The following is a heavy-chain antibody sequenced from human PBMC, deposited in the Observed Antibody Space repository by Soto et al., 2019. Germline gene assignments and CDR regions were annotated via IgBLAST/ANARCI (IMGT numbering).Heavy chain of an antibody. CDR3: ARGTGSYFDY. V-gene: IGHV4-59*01. J-gene: IGHJ4*02. Sequence: SETLSLTCTVSGGSISSDYWSWSRQPPGKGLEWIGYIHYSGSTNYNPSLKSRVTISVDTSRNQFSLKLSSVTAADTAVYYCARGTGSYFDYWGQGTLVTVSS. CDR2: IHYSGST. CDR1: GGSISSDY. D-gene: IGHD1-1*01.